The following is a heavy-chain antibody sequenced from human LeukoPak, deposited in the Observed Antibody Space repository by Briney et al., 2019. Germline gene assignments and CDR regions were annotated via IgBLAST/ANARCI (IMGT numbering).Heavy chain of an antibody. J-gene: IGHJ4*02. CDR3: ARKRGDLFDY. Sequence: PGRPLRLSCEASGFDFIDHGMHWVRQAPGRGLERVAVISDDGTLKFYGDSARGRFTISRDNSVNMVYLQLTSLRPDDTGVYYCARKRGDLFDYWGQGTLVTVSS. D-gene: IGHD3-16*01. V-gene: IGHV3-30*03. CDR1: GFDFIDHG. CDR2: ISDDGTLK.